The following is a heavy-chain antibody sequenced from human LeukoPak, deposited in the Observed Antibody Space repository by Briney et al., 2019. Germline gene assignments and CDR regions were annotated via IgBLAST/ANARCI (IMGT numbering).Heavy chain of an antibody. CDR1: GFIFSSYA. J-gene: IGHJ4*02. CDR3: AKSRSSSITSYYNY. D-gene: IGHD2-2*01. V-gene: IGHV3-23*01. Sequence: GGSLRLSCAASGFIFSSYAMNWVRQAPGKGLEWVSTISSGDGNTYYADSEKGRYTISRDDSQNTLYLEMHSLRADDTAIYYCAKSRSSSITSYYNYWGQGTLVTVSS. CDR2: ISSGDGNT.